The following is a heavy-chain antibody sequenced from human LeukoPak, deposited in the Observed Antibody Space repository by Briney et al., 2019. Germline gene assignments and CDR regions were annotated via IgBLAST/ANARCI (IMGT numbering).Heavy chain of an antibody. CDR2: IFYSGST. J-gene: IGHJ5*02. Sequence: SETLSLTCTVSGGSISSSSHYWGWIRQSPGKGLEWIGSIFYSGSTFYNPSLKSRVTILVDTSKNEFSLKLGSVTAADTAVYYCAGGRPYNVGLPPWFDPWGQGTLVTVSS. CDR3: AGGRPYNVGLPPWFDP. V-gene: IGHV4-39*07. D-gene: IGHD1-14*01. CDR1: GGSISSSSHY.